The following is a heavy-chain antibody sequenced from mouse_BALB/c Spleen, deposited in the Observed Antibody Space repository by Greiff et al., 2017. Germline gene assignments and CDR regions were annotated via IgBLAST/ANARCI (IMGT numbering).Heavy chain of an antibody. D-gene: IGHD1-1*01. CDR3: ARLSRSFYAMDY. CDR1: GFTFTDYY. V-gene: IGHV7-3*02. CDR2: IRNKANGYTT. Sequence: EVQVVESGGGLVQPGGSLRLSCATSGFTFTDYYMSWVRQPPGKALEWLGFIRNKANGYTTEYSASVKGRFTISRDNSQSILYLQMNTLRAEDSATYYCARLSRSFYAMDYWGQGTSVTVSS. J-gene: IGHJ4*01.